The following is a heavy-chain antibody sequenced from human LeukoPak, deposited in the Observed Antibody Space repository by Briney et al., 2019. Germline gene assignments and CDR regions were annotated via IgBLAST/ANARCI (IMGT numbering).Heavy chain of an antibody. V-gene: IGHV4-34*01. CDR3: VTYYDFWSGWTTE. CDR2: INHSGST. D-gene: IGHD3-3*01. CDR1: GGSFSGYY. J-gene: IGHJ4*02. Sequence: PSETLSLTCAVYGGSFSGYYWSWIRQPPGKGLEWIGEINHSGSTNYNPSLKSRVTISVDTSKSQFSLKLSSVTAADTAVYYCVTYYDFWSGWTTEWGQGTLVTVSS.